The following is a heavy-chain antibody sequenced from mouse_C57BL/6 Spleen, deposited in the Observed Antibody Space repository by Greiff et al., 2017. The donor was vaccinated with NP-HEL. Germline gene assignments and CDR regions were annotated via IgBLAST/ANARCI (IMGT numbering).Heavy chain of an antibody. J-gene: IGHJ3*01. CDR3: ARRDYYGSSYGAWFAY. CDR1: GYTFTGYW. CDR2: ILPGSGST. V-gene: IGHV1-9*01. Sequence: VQLKQSGAELMKPGASVKLSCKATGYTFTGYWIEWVKQRPGHGLEWIGEILPGSGSTNYNEKFKGKATFTADTSSNTAYMQLSSLTTEDSAIYYCARRDYYGSSYGAWFAYWGQGTLVTVSA. D-gene: IGHD1-1*01.